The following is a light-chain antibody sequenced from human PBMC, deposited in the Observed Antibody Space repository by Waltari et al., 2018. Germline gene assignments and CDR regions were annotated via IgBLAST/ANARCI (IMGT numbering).Light chain of an antibody. CDR3: QQYDISPLT. Sequence: CRTSQAVETTYLAWHQQKPGEAPTLRIYGASSRATGIPDRFGGSGSGTDFSLTISSLEPEDFAVYYCQQYDISPLTFGGGTKVEIK. CDR2: GAS. CDR1: QAVETTY. J-gene: IGKJ4*01. V-gene: IGKV3-20*01.